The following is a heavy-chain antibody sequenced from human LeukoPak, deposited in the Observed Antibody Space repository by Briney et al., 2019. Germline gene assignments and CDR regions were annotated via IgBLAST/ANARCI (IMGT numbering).Heavy chain of an antibody. D-gene: IGHD1-26*01. CDR3: ARVGPSWELPGHDAFDI. Sequence: GGSLRLSCAASGFTFSSYWMSWVRQAPGKGLEWVANIKQDGSEKYYVDSVKGRFTISRDNAKNSLYLQMNSLRAEDTAVYYCARVGPSWELPGHDAFDIWGQGTMVTVSS. CDR2: IKQDGSEK. CDR1: GFTFSSYW. J-gene: IGHJ3*02. V-gene: IGHV3-7*01.